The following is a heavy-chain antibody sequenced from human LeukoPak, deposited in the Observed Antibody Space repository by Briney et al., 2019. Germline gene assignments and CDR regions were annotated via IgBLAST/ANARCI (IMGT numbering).Heavy chain of an antibody. D-gene: IGHD3-10*01. CDR2: IFSDGYTK. CDR1: GFIFGTYG. V-gene: IGHV3-33*01. Sequence: GGSLRLSCAASGFIFGTYGLHWVRQAPGKGLEWVAVIFSDGYTKYYAASVKDRFTISRDNSKNTLYLHMNSLIPGDTGVYYCARASGPFDFWGQGTLLTVSS. CDR3: ARASGPFDF. J-gene: IGHJ4*02.